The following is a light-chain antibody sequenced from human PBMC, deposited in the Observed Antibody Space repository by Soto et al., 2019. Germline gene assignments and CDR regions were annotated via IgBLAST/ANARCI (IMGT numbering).Light chain of an antibody. CDR2: KAS. Sequence: DIQMTQSPSTLSASVGDRVTITCRASQSINNWLAWYQQKPGKAPKLFIFKASTLESGVPSRFSGSGSGTEFTLSISSLQPDDFATYFCQQYESLPRTFGQGPKVEIK. J-gene: IGKJ1*01. CDR3: QQYESLPRT. V-gene: IGKV1-5*03. CDR1: QSINNW.